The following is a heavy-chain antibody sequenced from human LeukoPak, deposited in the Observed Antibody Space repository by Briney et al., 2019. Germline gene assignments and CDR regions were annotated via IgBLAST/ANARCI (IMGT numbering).Heavy chain of an antibody. D-gene: IGHD3-9*01. Sequence: PSETLSLTCAVYGGSFSGYYWSWIRQPPGKGLEWIGEINHSGSTNYIPSLKSRVTISVDTSKNQFSLKLSSVTAADTAVYYCARGRRHYDILTGYYLDYWGQGTLVTVSS. CDR1: GGSFSGYY. J-gene: IGHJ4*02. CDR2: INHSGST. CDR3: ARGRRHYDILTGYYLDY. V-gene: IGHV4-34*01.